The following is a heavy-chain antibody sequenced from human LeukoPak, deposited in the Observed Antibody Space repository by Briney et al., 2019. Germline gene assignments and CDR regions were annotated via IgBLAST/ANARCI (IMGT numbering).Heavy chain of an antibody. D-gene: IGHD2-2*01. Sequence: GEALKISWNGPGYNYITYWIGWVRQMPGKGLEWMGIIYPSESETRYSPYFQGQVTISADKSISTAYLQWSSLKASDTAMYYCARGFCSSSGCDNWFDPWGQGTLVTVSS. CDR1: GYNYITYW. CDR2: IYPSESET. V-gene: IGHV5-51*01. CDR3: ARGFCSSSGCDNWFDP. J-gene: IGHJ5*02.